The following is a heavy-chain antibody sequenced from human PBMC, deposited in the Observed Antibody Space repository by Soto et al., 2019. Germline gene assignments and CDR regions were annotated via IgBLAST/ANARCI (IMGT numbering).Heavy chain of an antibody. Sequence: QVQLVQSGAXVKKPXASVXVXXXXSXXTFTXYAMHWVRQAPGQRLEGMGWINAGNGNTKYSEKFQGRVTITRDTSASTAYMELSSLRAEDTAVYYCARGPGGPDGPGDYWGQGTLVTVSS. V-gene: IGHV1-3*01. CDR2: INAGNGNT. D-gene: IGHD2-15*01. J-gene: IGHJ4*02. CDR1: XXTFTXYA. CDR3: ARGPGGPDGPGDY.